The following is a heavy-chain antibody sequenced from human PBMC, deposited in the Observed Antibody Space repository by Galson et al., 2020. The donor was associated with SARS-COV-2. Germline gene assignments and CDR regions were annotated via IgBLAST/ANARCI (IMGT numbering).Heavy chain of an antibody. J-gene: IGHJ6*02. CDR2: ISAYNGNT. D-gene: IGHD2-21*02. CDR1: GYTFTSYG. Sequence: GESLKISCKASGYTFTSYGISWVRQAPGQGLEWMGWISAYNGNTNYAQKLQGRVTMTTDTSTSTAYMELRSLRSDDTAVYYCARDRVLYGDNYYYYGMDVWGQGTTVTVSS. CDR3: ARDRVLYGDNYYYYGMDV. V-gene: IGHV1-18*01.